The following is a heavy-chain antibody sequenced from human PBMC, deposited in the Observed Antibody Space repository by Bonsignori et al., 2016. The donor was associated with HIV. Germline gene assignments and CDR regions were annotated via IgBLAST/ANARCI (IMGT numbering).Heavy chain of an antibody. CDR2: VSHSGSG. V-gene: IGHV4-38-2*02. CDR3: VRDPTVVTPGAAAFDF. D-gene: IGHD2-21*02. Sequence: QVQLQESGAGMVKSSETLSLTCSVSGYSIKWGYHWAWIRHSPGTGLEWIGSVSHSGSGYYNPSLKSRLTMSVDTSKNQFFMKLSSMTAADTGVYYCVRDPTVVTPGAAAFDFWGQGTMVTVFS. J-gene: IGHJ3*01. CDR1: GYSIKWGYH.